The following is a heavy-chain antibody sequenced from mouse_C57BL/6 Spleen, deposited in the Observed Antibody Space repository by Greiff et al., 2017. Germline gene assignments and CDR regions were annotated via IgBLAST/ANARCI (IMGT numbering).Heavy chain of an antibody. V-gene: IGHV3-1*01. CDR2: ISYSGST. CDR1: GYSITSGYD. Sequence: DVKLVESGPGMVKPSQSLSLTCTITGYSITSGYDWHWIRHHPGNKLEWMGYISYSGSTNYNPSLKSRISITHDTSENPFFLKLHSVTTEDTATYYCARATRAGGFAYWGQGTLVTVSA. J-gene: IGHJ3*01. D-gene: IGHD3-1*01. CDR3: ARATRAGGFAY.